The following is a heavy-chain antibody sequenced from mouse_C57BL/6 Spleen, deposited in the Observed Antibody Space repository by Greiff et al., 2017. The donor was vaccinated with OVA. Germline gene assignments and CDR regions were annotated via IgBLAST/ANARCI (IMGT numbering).Heavy chain of an antibody. V-gene: IGHV1-62-2*01. J-gene: IGHJ4*01. CDR1: GYTFTEYT. Sequence: QVHVKQPGAELVKPGASVKLSCKASGYTFTEYTIHWVKQRPGQGLEWIGWFYPGSGSIKYNEKFKDKATLTADKSSSTVYMELSRLTSEDSAVYFCARHEEIADYGNYYAMDYWGQGTSVTVSS. CDR2: FYPGSGSI. D-gene: IGHD2-1*01. CDR3: ARHEEIADYGNYYAMDY.